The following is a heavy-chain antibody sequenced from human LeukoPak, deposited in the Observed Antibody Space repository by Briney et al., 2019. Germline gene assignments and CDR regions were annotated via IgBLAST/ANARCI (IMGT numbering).Heavy chain of an antibody. V-gene: IGHV4-4*09. CDR3: ARDLGAVRLDY. CDR1: GGSISRYY. Sequence: SETLSLTCTVSGGSISRYYWSWIRQPPGKGLEWIGYIYTSGSTNYNPSLKSRVTISVDTSKNQFSLKLSSVPAADTAVYYCARDLGAVRLDYWGQGTLVTVSS. J-gene: IGHJ4*02. CDR2: IYTSGST. D-gene: IGHD1-26*01.